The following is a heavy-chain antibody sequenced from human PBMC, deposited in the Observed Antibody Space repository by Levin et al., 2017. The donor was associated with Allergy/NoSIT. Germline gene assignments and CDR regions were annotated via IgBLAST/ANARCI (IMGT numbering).Heavy chain of an antibody. V-gene: IGHV3-23*01. CDR3: AKPIDYGGNYYFDV. CDR2: ISGSGDST. D-gene: IGHD4-23*01. Sequence: GESLKISCASSGFTFSDYAMGWVRQAPRKGLEWVSHISGSGDSTRYADSVKGRFTISRDNSKNTLYLQMNSLRVEDTAVYYCAKPIDYGGNYYFDVWGQGSLVTVSS. J-gene: IGHJ4*02. CDR1: GFTFSDYA.